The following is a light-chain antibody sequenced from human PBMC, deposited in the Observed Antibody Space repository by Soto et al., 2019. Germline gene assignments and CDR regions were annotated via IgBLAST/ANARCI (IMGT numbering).Light chain of an antibody. CDR1: QSFSGSY. Sequence: EIVLTQSPGTLSLSPGERATLSCRASQSFSGSYLAWYQQRPGQAPRLVIYGASSRATGIPDRFSGSGSGTDFTLTISRLEPEDFAVYYCQQYGSSPATFGGGTKVEIK. V-gene: IGKV3-20*01. J-gene: IGKJ4*01. CDR3: QQYGSSPAT. CDR2: GAS.